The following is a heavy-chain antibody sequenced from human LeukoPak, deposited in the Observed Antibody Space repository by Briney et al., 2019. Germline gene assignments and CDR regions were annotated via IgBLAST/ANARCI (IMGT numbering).Heavy chain of an antibody. Sequence: PSETLSRTGTVSGGSISSYYWSWMRQPPGKGLEWSGYIYYSGSTNYNPSLKRLVTISIDTSRTQFSLKLRPVPAPDTALYHCARDGNHNPLCSGYYPDQYHYSYYLHVWRKRTTVTVPS. J-gene: IGHJ6*03. CDR2: IYYSGST. CDR3: ARDGNHNPLCSGYYPDQYHYSYYLHV. D-gene: IGHD3-3*01. V-gene: IGHV4-59*01. CDR1: GGSISSYY.